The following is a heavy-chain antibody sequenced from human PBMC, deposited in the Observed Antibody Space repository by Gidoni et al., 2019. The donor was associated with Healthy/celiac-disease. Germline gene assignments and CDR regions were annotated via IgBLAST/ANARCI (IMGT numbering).Heavy chain of an antibody. J-gene: IGHJ4*02. CDR2: IIPLFGTA. CDR3: ASFSDYDSSGYPYYFDY. D-gene: IGHD3-22*01. V-gene: IGHV1-69*06. Sequence: QVQLVQSGAEVKKPGSSVKVSCKASGGTFSSYAISWVRQAPGQGLEWMGGIIPLFGTANYAQKFQGRVTITADKSTSTAYMELSSLRSEDTAVYYCASFSDYDSSGYPYYFDYWGQGTLVTVSS. CDR1: GGTFSSYA.